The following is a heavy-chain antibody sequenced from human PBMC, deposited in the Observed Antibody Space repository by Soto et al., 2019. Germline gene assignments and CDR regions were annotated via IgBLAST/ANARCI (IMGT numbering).Heavy chain of an antibody. CDR1: GGTFSSYA. CDR2: IIPIFGTE. V-gene: IGHV1-69*06. J-gene: IGHJ3*02. Sequence: ASVKVSCKASGGTFSSYAISWVRQAPGQGLEWMGGIIPIFGTENYAQKFQGRVTITADKSTSTAYMELSSLRSEDTAVYYCACGGYSGSYYAWAFDMWGQGTMV. D-gene: IGHD1-26*01. CDR3: ACGGYSGSYYAWAFDM.